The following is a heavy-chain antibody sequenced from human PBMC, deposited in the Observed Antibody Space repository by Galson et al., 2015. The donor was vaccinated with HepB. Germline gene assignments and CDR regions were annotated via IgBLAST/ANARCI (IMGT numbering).Heavy chain of an antibody. J-gene: IGHJ4*02. CDR1: GYTLTELS. V-gene: IGHV1-24*01. D-gene: IGHD6-13*01. Sequence: SVKVSCKVSGYTLTELSMHWVRQAPGKGLEWMGGFDPEDGETIYAQKFQGRVTMTEDTSTDTAYMELSSLRSEDTAVYYCATDPIAAADGSLRYWGQGTLVTVSS. CDR2: FDPEDGET. CDR3: ATDPIAAADGSLRY.